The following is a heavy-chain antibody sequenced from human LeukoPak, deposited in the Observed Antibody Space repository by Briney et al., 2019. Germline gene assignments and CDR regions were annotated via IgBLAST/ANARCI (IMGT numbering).Heavy chain of an antibody. Sequence: PGGLLILSSASSGFTCSYFDIQCVRQPTGQGLELVSIICTASDTYYPGAVEGRFTLSRDNAKNSLYLQMTSLTAGDTAVYYCARGPPRGKYYYMDVWGKETTVTVSS. V-gene: IGHV3-13*01. CDR2: ICTASDT. J-gene: IGHJ6*03. D-gene: IGHD1-1*01. CDR3: ARGPPRGKYYYMDV. CDR1: GFTCSYFD.